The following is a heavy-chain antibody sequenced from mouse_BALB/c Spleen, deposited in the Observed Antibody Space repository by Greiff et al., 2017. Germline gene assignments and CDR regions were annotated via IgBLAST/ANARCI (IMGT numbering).Heavy chain of an antibody. CDR1: GFTFTDYY. CDR2: IRNKANGYTT. CDR3: ARDGGNSAWFAY. J-gene: IGHJ3*01. Sequence: EVQLVESGGGLVQPGGSLRLSCATSGFTFTDYYMSWVRQPPGKALEWLGFIRNKANGYTTEYSASVKGRFTISRDNSQSILYLQMNTLRAEDSATYYCARDGGNSAWFAYWGQGTLVTVSA. V-gene: IGHV7-3*02.